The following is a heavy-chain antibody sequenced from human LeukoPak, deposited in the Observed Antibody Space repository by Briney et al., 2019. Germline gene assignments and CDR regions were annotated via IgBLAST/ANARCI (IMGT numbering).Heavy chain of an antibody. Sequence: GGSLRLSCAASGFTFSSYWMHWVRQAPGKGLVWVSRINSDGSIRNYVDSVKGRFTISRDNGKNTLYLEMSSLRAEDTAVYYCARRAGTYFDYWGQGTLVTVSS. CDR3: ARRAGTYFDY. D-gene: IGHD6-19*01. V-gene: IGHV3-74*01. CDR2: INSDGSIR. CDR1: GFTFSSYW. J-gene: IGHJ4*02.